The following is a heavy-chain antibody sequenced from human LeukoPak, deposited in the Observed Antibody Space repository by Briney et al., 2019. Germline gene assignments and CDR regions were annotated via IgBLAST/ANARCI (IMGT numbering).Heavy chain of an antibody. CDR1: GYTFTGYY. Sequence: ASVKLSCKASGYTFTGYYMHWGRQAPGQGLEWKGWINPNSGGTNYAKKFQGRVTMTRDTSISTAYMELSRLRSDDTAVYYCARALYSSSWYSGYWGQGTLVTVSS. CDR3: ARALYSSSWYSGY. V-gene: IGHV1-2*02. J-gene: IGHJ4*02. CDR2: INPNSGGT. D-gene: IGHD6-13*01.